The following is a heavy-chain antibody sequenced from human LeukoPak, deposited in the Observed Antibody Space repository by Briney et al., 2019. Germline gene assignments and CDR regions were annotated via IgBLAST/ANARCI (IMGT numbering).Heavy chain of an antibody. CDR1: GFTFSSYA. J-gene: IGHJ4*02. Sequence: GGSLRLSCAASGFTFSSYAMHWVRQAPGKGLEWVAVISYDGSNKYYADSLKGRFTVSRDNAKNSLYLQMNSLRAEDTAVYYCARVGGSSYNYWGQGTLVTVSS. V-gene: IGHV3-30-3*01. CDR2: ISYDGSNK. CDR3: ARVGGSSYNY. D-gene: IGHD1-26*01.